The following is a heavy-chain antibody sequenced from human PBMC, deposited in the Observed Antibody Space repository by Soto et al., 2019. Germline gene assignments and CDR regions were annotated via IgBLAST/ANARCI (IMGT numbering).Heavy chain of an antibody. CDR2: ISGSGGST. CDR3: AKQGGSYWH. J-gene: IGHJ4*02. D-gene: IGHD1-26*01. Sequence: GGSVRLACAESGFTYSSYAMSLVRQAPGKGLEWVSAISGSGGSTYYADSVKGRFTISRDNSKNTLYLQMNSLRAEDTAVYYCAKQGGSYWHWCQGTLVTVSS. CDR1: GFTYSSYA. V-gene: IGHV3-23*01.